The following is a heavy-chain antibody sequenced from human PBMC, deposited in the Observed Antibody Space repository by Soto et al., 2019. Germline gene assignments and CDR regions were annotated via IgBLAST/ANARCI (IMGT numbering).Heavy chain of an antibody. J-gene: IGHJ5*02. CDR1: GGSISSSSYY. Sequence: QLQLQESGPGLVKPSETLSLTCTVSGGSISSSSYYWGWIRQPPGKGLEWIGSIYYSGSTYYNPSLKSRVTISVDTSKNQFSLKLSSVTAADTAVYYCAATLMITFGGGHNWFDPWGQGTLVTVSS. CDR3: AATLMITFGGGHNWFDP. D-gene: IGHD3-16*01. V-gene: IGHV4-39*01. CDR2: IYYSGST.